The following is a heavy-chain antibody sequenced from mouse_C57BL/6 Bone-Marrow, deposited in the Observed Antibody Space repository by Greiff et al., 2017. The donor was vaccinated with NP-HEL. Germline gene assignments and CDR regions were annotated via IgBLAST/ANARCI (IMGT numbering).Heavy chain of an antibody. Sequence: EVKLQESVAELVRPGASVKLSCTASGFNIQNTYMHWVKQRPEQGLEWIGRIDPANGNTKYAPKFQGKATITADPSSTTAYLQLSSLTSEDTAIYYCARGDLLGAMDYWGQGTSVTVSS. CDR3: ARGDLLGAMDY. CDR2: IDPANGNT. D-gene: IGHD4-1*01. V-gene: IGHV14-3*01. J-gene: IGHJ4*01. CDR1: GFNIQNTY.